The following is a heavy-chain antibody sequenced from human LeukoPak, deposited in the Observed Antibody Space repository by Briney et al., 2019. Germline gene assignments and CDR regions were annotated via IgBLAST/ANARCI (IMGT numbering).Heavy chain of an antibody. CDR2: IHGSSGST. CDR1: GFTFSNYG. Sequence: GGSLRLSCSASGFTFSNYGMRWVPQAPGKGLEWVSGIHGSSGSTYYADTVKGRSTISRDNSKNTLYLQMNSLRAEDTAVYYCARGYDFWSGYSFDYWGQGTLVTVSS. CDR3: ARGYDFWSGYSFDY. D-gene: IGHD3-3*01. J-gene: IGHJ4*02. V-gene: IGHV3-23*01.